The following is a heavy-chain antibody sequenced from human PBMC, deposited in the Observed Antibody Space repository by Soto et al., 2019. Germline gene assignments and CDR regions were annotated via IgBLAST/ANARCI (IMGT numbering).Heavy chain of an antibody. CDR3: AREGLLRYFDWLPAADYYYMDV. CDR1: GFTFSSYA. CDR2: ISNSGGST. J-gene: IGHJ6*03. V-gene: IGHV3-23*01. D-gene: IGHD3-9*01. Sequence: PGGSLRLSCAASGFTFSSYAMSWVRQAPGKGLEWVSAISNSGGSTYYADSVKGRFTISRDNSKNTLYLQMNSLRAEDTAVYYCAREGLLRYFDWLPAADYYYMDVWGKGTTVTVAS.